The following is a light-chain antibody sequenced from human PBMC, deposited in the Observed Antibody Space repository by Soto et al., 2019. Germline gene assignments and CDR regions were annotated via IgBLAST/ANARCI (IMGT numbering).Light chain of an antibody. Sequence: EIVLTQSPGTLSLSPGERASLSCSTSQSLNSRYLAWYQQKPGQAPRLLIYGAANRATGIPDRFGGGGSGTDFQLTISRMEHADVAVYYCHQYGRYPPMYTFGQGTKLEIK. J-gene: IGKJ2*01. V-gene: IGKV3-20*01. CDR3: HQYGRYPPMYT. CDR1: QSLNSRY. CDR2: GAA.